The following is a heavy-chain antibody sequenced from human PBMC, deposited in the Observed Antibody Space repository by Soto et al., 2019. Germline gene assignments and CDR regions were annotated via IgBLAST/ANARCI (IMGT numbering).Heavy chain of an antibody. Sequence: QVQLVQSGAEVKKPGSSVKVSCKASGGTFSSYAISWVRQAPGQGLEWMGGIIPIFGTADYAQKFQGRVTITADESTSTAYMELSSLRSEDTAVYYCAGPGFCSGSSCPLNYYYYYGMDVWGQGTTVTVSS. J-gene: IGHJ6*02. D-gene: IGHD2-15*01. V-gene: IGHV1-69*12. CDR2: IIPIFGTA. CDR3: AGPGFCSGSSCPLNYYYYYGMDV. CDR1: GGTFSSYA.